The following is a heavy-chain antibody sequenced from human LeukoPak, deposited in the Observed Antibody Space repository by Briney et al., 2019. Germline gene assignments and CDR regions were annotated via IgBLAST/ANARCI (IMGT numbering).Heavy chain of an antibody. CDR3: AAWGDSYGYYFDY. J-gene: IGHJ4*02. Sequence: GGSLRLSCAASGFTFSSYAMHWVRQAPGKGLEWVAVISYDGSNKYYADSVKGRFTISRDNSKNTLYLQMNSLRAEDTAVYYCAAWGDSYGYYFDYWGRGTLVTVSS. CDR2: ISYDGSNK. CDR1: GFTFSSYA. V-gene: IGHV3-30*04. D-gene: IGHD5-18*01.